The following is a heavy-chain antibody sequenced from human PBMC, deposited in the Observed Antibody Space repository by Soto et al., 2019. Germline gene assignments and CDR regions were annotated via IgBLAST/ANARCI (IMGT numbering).Heavy chain of an antibody. CDR2: IEWDDDK. V-gene: IGHV2-70*11. Sequence: SGPTLVNPRQMLTLSCTFSGCSLSTSGMCVSWIRQPPGKALEWLARIEWDDDKYYSTSLKTRLTISKDTSKNQVVLTMTNMDPVDTATYYCARMAVRDCSGGRCYSNWFDPWGEGTLVTVS. J-gene: IGHJ5*02. CDR3: ARMAVRDCSGGRCYSNWFDP. D-gene: IGHD2-15*01. CDR1: GCSLSTSGMC.